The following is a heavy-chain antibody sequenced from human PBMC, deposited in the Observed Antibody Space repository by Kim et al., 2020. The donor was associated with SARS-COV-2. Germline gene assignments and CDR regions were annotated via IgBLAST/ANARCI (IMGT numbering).Heavy chain of an antibody. D-gene: IGHD3-22*01. CDR3: ARGYDSSGQASPAGL. Sequence: SVKVSCKASGGTFSSYAISWVRQAPGQGLEWMGGIIPIFGTANYAQKFQGRVTITADESTSTAYMELSSLRSEDTAVYYCARGYDSSGQASPAGLWGQGTLVTVSS. V-gene: IGHV1-69*13. CDR2: IIPIFGTA. CDR1: GGTFSSYA. J-gene: IGHJ4*02.